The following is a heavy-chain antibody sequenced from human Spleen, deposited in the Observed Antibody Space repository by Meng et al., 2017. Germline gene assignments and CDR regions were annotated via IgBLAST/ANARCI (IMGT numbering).Heavy chain of an antibody. CDR3: ARDEDISAAGKLFGDY. D-gene: IGHD6-13*01. V-gene: IGHV1-2*06. CDR1: GYNFPEYW. J-gene: IGHJ4*02. CDR2: IDPKSGDT. Sequence: VQVGKVGAEGKKPGATGKVSCKPSGYNFPEYWLHWVRRAPGQGLEWMGRIDPKSGDTHYAQRFQGRVTMTGDTSISTAYMELSGLRSDDTAMYYCARDEDISAAGKLFGDYWGQGTLVTASS.